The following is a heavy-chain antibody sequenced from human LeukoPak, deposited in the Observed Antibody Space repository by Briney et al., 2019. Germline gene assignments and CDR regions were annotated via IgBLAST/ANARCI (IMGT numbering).Heavy chain of an antibody. CDR2: LYSDGNT. Sequence: QPGGSLRLSCAASGFTVSSNYMSWVRQAPGKGREWLSVLYSDGNTKYADSVQGRFTISRDNSKNTLYLEMNSLSPDDTAVYYCARGVEPLAANTLAYWGQGTLVSVSS. D-gene: IGHD1-14*01. CDR1: GFTVSSNY. CDR3: ARGVEPLAANTLAY. J-gene: IGHJ4*02. V-gene: IGHV3-53*01.